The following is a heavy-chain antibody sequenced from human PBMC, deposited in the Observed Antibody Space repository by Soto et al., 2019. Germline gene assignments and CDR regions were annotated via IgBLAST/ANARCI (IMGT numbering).Heavy chain of an antibody. Sequence: QPGGSLRLSCAASGFTFSSYAMSWVRQAPGKGLEWVSAISGSGGSTYYADSVKGRFTISRDNAKNTLYLQMNSLRAEDTAVYYCAKDHYDFWSGMGNWFDPWGQGTLVTVSS. D-gene: IGHD3-3*01. CDR1: GFTFSSYA. CDR3: AKDHYDFWSGMGNWFDP. J-gene: IGHJ5*02. CDR2: ISGSGGST. V-gene: IGHV3-23*01.